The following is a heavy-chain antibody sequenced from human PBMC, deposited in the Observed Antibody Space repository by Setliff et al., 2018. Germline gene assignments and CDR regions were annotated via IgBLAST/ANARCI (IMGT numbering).Heavy chain of an antibody. CDR2: INPNSGGT. V-gene: IGHV1-2*02. D-gene: IGHD3-22*01. CDR1: GNTFTGYY. J-gene: IGHJ6*03. Sequence: ASVKVSCKTSGNTFTGYYMHWVRQAPGQGLEWMGWINPNSGGTNYAQKFQGRVTMTRDTSISTAYMELSRLRSDDTAVYYCARDRVPITMIVVVTPNYYMDVWGKGTTVTVSS. CDR3: ARDRVPITMIVVVTPNYYMDV.